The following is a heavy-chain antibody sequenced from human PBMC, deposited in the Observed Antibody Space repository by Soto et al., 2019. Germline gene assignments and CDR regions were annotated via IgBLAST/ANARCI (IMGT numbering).Heavy chain of an antibody. CDR2: TYHRSKWYN. CDR1: GDSVSSNSAA. V-gene: IGHV6-1*01. CDR3: ARDLRAARSLYYYYGMDV. D-gene: IGHD6-6*01. Sequence: LSQTLSLTCAISGDSVSSNSAAWNWIRQSPSRGLEWLGRTYHRSKWYNDYAVSVKSRITINPDTSKNQFSLQLNSVTPEDTAVYYCARDLRAARSLYYYYGMDVWGQGTTVTVSS. J-gene: IGHJ6*02.